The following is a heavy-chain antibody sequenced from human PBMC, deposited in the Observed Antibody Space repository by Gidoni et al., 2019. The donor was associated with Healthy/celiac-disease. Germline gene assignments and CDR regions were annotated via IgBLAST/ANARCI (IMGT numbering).Heavy chain of an antibody. D-gene: IGHD3-22*01. CDR3: ARWTDSSGHADAFDI. CDR1: GFTFSSSW. CDR2: INSDGSST. V-gene: IGHV3-74*01. J-gene: IGHJ3*02. Sequence: EVQLVESGGGLVQPGGSLRLSCAASGFTFSSSWMHWVRQAPGKGLVWVSRINSDGSSTSYADSVKGRFTISRDNAKNTLYLQMNSLRAEDTAVYYCARWTDSSGHADAFDIWGQGTMVTVSS.